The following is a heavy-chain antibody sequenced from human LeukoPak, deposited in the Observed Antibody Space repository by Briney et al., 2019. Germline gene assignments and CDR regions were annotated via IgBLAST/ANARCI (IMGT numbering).Heavy chain of an antibody. CDR2: IYYSGST. CDR1: GGSISSGGYY. D-gene: IGHD3-9*01. CDR3: ARDRSVLRYFDRKHYGMDV. V-gene: IGHV4-31*03. Sequence: KSSETLSLTCTVSGGSISSGGYYWGWLRQHPGKGLEWIGYIYYSGSTYYNPSLKSRVTISVDTSKNQFSLKLSSVTAADTAVYYCARDRSVLRYFDRKHYGMDVWGQGTTVTVSS. J-gene: IGHJ6*02.